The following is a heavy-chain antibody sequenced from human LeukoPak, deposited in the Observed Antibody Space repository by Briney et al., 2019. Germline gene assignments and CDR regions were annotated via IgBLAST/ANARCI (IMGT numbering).Heavy chain of an antibody. V-gene: IGHV3-30*04. CDR1: GFTFSSYA. CDR3: ARGDKQLVFNRNKGGFDP. D-gene: IGHD6-13*01. J-gene: IGHJ5*02. CDR2: ISYDGSNK. Sequence: GGSLRLSCAASGFTFSSYAMHWVRQAPGKGLEWVTIISYDGSNKYYADSVKGRFTISRDNSKNTLYLQMNSLRTEDTAVYYCARGDKQLVFNRNKGGFDPWGQGTLVTVSS.